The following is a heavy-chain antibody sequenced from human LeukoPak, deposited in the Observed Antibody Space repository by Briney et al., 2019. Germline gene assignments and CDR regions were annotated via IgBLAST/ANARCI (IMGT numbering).Heavy chain of an antibody. CDR3: ARGYYYGSGSYYSPFDY. V-gene: IGHV3-30*03. CDR1: GFTFSSYG. D-gene: IGHD3-10*01. CDR2: ISYDGSNK. Sequence: GGSLRLSCAASGFTFSSYGMHWVRQAPGKGLEWVAVISYDGSNKYYADSVKGRFTISRDNAKNTLYLQMNSLRAEDTAVYYCARGYYYGSGSYYSPFDYWGQGTLVTVSS. J-gene: IGHJ4*02.